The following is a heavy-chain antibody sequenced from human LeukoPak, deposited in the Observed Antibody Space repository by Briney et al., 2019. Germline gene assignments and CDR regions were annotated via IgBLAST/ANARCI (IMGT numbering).Heavy chain of an antibody. D-gene: IGHD3-22*01. J-gene: IGHJ4*02. CDR1: GYTFTGNF. CDR3: AGELRWLFF. V-gene: IGHV1-2*02. Sequence: GASVKVSCKTSGYTFTGNFIHWVRQAPGQGLEWMGWINPNSGDTNYAQKFQGRVTMTRDTSISTAYMELSRLRSDDTAVYYCAGELRWLFFWGQGTLVIVSS. CDR2: INPNSGDT.